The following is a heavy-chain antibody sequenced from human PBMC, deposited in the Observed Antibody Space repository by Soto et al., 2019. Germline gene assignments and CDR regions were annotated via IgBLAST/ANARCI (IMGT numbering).Heavy chain of an antibody. V-gene: IGHV2-70*01. D-gene: IGHD3-10*01. CDR1: GFSLSTRGMC. CDR2: LHSHDHK. CDR3: ARKSYYGGGTFDGMDV. J-gene: IGHJ6*02. Sequence: SGPTLVNPTQTLTLTCTFSGFSLSTRGMCVSWIRQPPGNPLERLPPLHSHDHKYYSTSLKTRLTISKDTSKNQVVLTMTNMDPVDTATYYCARKSYYGGGTFDGMDVWGQGTMVTVSS.